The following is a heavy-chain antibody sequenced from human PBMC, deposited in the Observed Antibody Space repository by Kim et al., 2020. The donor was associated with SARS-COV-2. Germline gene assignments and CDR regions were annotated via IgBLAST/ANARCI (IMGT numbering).Heavy chain of an antibody. Sequence: GGSLRLSCAASGFTFSSYGMHWVRQAPGKGLEWVAVISYDGSNKYYADSVKGRFTISRDNSKNTLYLQMNSLRAEDTAVYYCARDSSGWYADYWGQGTLV. CDR1: GFTFSSYG. J-gene: IGHJ4*02. CDR2: ISYDGSNK. D-gene: IGHD6-19*01. V-gene: IGHV3-33*05. CDR3: ARDSSGWYADY.